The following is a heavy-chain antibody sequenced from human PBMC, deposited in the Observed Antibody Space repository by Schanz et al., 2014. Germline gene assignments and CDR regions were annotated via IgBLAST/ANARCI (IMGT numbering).Heavy chain of an antibody. CDR1: GFTFSSYS. V-gene: IGHV3-23*01. CDR3: AKGRFGELSAFDI. Sequence: EVQLLESGGGLVQPGGSLRLSCAASGFTFSSYSMNWVRQAPGKGLEWVSSISSGGGSTYYADSVKGRFTISRDNFKGALYLQMNSLRAEDTAVYYCAKGRFGELSAFDIWGQGTMVTVSS. D-gene: IGHD3-10*01. CDR2: ISSGGGST. J-gene: IGHJ3*02.